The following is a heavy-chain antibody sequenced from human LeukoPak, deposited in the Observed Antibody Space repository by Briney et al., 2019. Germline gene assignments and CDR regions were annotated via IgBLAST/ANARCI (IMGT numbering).Heavy chain of an antibody. D-gene: IGHD4-17*01. J-gene: IGHJ3*02. V-gene: IGHV4-59*12. CDR3: ATRTGDYVAAFDI. CDR2: IYYSGST. CDR1: GGSISSYY. Sequence: SETLSLTCTVSGGSISSYYWSWIRQPPGEGLEWIGYIYYSGSTNYNPSLKSRVTISVDTSKNQFSLKLSTVTAADTAVYYCATRTGDYVAAFDIWGQGTMVTVSS.